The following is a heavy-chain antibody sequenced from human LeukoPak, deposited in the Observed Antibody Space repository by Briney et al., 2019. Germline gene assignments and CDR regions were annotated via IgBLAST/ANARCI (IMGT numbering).Heavy chain of an antibody. CDR2: INHSGST. D-gene: IGHD2-2*01. Sequence: PSETLSLTCAVYGGSFSGYYWSWIRQPPGKGLEWIGEINHSGSTNYNPSLKSRVTISVDTSKNQFSLKLSSVTAADTAVYYCARGQRPDIVVEPAVLYYFDYWGQGTLVTVSS. CDR3: ARGQRPDIVVEPAVLYYFDY. J-gene: IGHJ4*02. CDR1: GGSFSGYY. V-gene: IGHV4-34*01.